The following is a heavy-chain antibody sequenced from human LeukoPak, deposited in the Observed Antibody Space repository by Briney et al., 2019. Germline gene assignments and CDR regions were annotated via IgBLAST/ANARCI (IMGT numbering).Heavy chain of an antibody. CDR3: AKGGSYTRDGYFDY. Sequence: GGSLRLSCAASGFTVSSNYMSWVRQAPGKGLEWVSGISASGASTYYADSVKGRFTISRDNSKNTLYLQMNSLRAEDTAVYYCAKGGSYTRDGYFDYWGQGTLVTVSS. D-gene: IGHD1-26*01. CDR2: ISASGAST. V-gene: IGHV3-23*01. CDR1: GFTVSSNY. J-gene: IGHJ4*02.